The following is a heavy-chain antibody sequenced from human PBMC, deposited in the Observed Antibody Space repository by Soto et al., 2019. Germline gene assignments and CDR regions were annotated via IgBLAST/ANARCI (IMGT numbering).Heavy chain of an antibody. CDR2: IHPTGST. CDR3: ARGIDSYKGGNY. J-gene: IGHJ4*02. D-gene: IGHD3-16*01. V-gene: IGHV4-34*01. CDR1: GGSFSGYY. Sequence: PSETLSLTCAVSGGSFSGYYCSWIRQAPGKGLEWIGEIHPTGSTDSNPSLNGRLTISLETSKNQCSLKLNSVTAADTAVYYCARGIDSYKGGNYWGQRTQVTVSS.